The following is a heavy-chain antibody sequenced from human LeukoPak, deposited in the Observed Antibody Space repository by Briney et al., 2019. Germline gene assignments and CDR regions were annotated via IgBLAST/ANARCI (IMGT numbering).Heavy chain of an antibody. CDR2: IYYSGST. CDR1: GGSISSSSYY. V-gene: IGHV4-39*07. CDR3: ARDHIRDGYNYGDEIFDY. Sequence: SETLSLTCTVSGGSISSSSYYWGWIRQPPGKGLEWIGSIYYSGSTYYNPSLKSRVTISVDTSKNQFSLKLSSVTAADTAVYYCARDHIRDGYNYGDEIFDYWGQGTLVTVSS. D-gene: IGHD5-24*01. J-gene: IGHJ4*02.